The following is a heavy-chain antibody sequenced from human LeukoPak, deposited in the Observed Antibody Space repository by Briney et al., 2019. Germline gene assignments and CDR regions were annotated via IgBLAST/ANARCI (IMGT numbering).Heavy chain of an antibody. CDR1: GGSISSGNYY. Sequence: SETLSLTCTVSGGSISSGNYYWSWIRQPAGKGLEWIGRIYTSGTTNYNPSLKSRVTISVDTSKNQFSLKLSSVTAADTAVYYCARVPDCGGDCYSWWFDPWGQGTLVTVSS. CDR3: ARVPDCGGDCYSWWFDP. V-gene: IGHV4-61*02. J-gene: IGHJ5*02. CDR2: IYTSGTT. D-gene: IGHD2-21*02.